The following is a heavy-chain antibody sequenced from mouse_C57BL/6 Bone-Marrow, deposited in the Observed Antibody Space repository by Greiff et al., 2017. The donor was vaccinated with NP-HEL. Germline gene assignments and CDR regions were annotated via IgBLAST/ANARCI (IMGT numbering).Heavy chain of an antibody. CDR3: ARHEYYYGSSYDAMDY. CDR2: ISGGGGNT. D-gene: IGHD1-1*01. J-gene: IGHJ4*01. Sequence: DVMLVESGGGLVKPGGSLKLSCAASGFTFSSYTMSWVRQTPEKRLEWVATISGGGGNTYYPDSVKGRFTISRDNAKNTLYLQLSSLRSEDTALYYCARHEYYYGSSYDAMDYWGQGTSVTVSS. CDR1: GFTFSSYT. V-gene: IGHV5-9*01.